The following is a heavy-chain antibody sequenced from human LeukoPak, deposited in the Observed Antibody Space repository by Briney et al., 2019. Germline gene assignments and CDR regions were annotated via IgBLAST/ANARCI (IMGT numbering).Heavy chain of an antibody. Sequence: PGGPLRLSCAASGFTFSSYCMHWVRQAPGKGLEWVVVISYDGSNKYYADSVKGRFTISRDNAKNSLFLQMNSLRAEDTAVYYCATSLDYFDSSGSDIWGQGTLVTASS. J-gene: IGHJ4*02. CDR1: GFTFSSYC. D-gene: IGHD3-22*01. CDR3: ATSLDYFDSSGSDI. CDR2: ISYDGSNK. V-gene: IGHV3-30*03.